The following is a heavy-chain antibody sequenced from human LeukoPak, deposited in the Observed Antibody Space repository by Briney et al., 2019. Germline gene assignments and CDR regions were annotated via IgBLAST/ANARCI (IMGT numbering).Heavy chain of an antibody. D-gene: IGHD2/OR15-2a*01. V-gene: IGHV1-2*02. CDR2: IGPHSSAT. Sequence: ASVTVSCKSSGFTFTDYYIHWVRQAPGQGLEWMGYIGPHSSATSSPQEFQGRVTMIRDTSMSTAYMELTRLTSDDTAVYYCAREGNGLLSKDFDYWGQGTLVTVSS. J-gene: IGHJ4*02. CDR3: AREGNGLLSKDFDY. CDR1: GFTFTDYY.